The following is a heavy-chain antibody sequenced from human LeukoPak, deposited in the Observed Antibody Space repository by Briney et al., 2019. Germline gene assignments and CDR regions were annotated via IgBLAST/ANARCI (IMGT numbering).Heavy chain of an antibody. D-gene: IGHD2-15*01. J-gene: IGHJ5*02. CDR2: IYTSGST. V-gene: IGHV4-4*07. CDR3: AREVGYCSGGSCYSMNWFDP. Sequence: SETLSLTCTVSGGSISSYYWSWIRQPAGKGLEWIGRIYTSGSTNYNPSLKSRVTMSVDTSKNQFSLKLSSVTAADTAVYYCAREVGYCSGGSCYSMNWFDPWGQGTLVTVSS. CDR1: GGSISSYY.